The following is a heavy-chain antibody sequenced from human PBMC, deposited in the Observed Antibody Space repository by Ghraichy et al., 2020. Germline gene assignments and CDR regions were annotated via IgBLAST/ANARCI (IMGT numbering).Heavy chain of an antibody. Sequence: SETLSLTCTVSGGSISSGDNYWTWIRQPPGKGLEWIGYVFDSGTTDYNPSLQSRVTMSVESSKSQFSLKLTSVTAADTAVYYCARGGGVVMTFDIWGQGALVTVSS. V-gene: IGHV4-30-4*01. CDR1: GGSISSGDNY. CDR2: VFDSGTT. J-gene: IGHJ4*02. CDR3: ARGGGVVMTFDI. D-gene: IGHD3-16*01.